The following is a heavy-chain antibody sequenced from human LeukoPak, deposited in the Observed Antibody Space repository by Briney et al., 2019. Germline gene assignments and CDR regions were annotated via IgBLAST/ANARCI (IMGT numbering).Heavy chain of an antibody. D-gene: IGHD5-18*01. Sequence: SQTLSLTCAISGDSVSSNSAAWHWIRQSPSRGLEWLGRTYYRSKWYNDYAVSVKSRITINPDTSKNQFSLQLNSVTPEDTAVYYCARDLYYSYGQPTYYFDYWGQGTLVTVSS. CDR2: TYYRSKWYN. CDR3: ARDLYYSYGQPTYYFDY. V-gene: IGHV6-1*01. CDR1: GDSVSSNSAA. J-gene: IGHJ4*02.